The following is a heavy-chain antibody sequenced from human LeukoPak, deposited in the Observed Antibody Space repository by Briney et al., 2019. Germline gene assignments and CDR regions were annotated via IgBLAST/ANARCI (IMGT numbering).Heavy chain of an antibody. V-gene: IGHV4-4*02. J-gene: IGHJ5*02. CDR2: INHSGST. D-gene: IGHD3-9*01. Sequence: PSETLSLTCAVSGGSISSSNWWSWVRQPPGKGLEWIGEINHSGSTNYNPSLKSRVATSVDTSKNQFSLKLSSVTAADTAVYYCARAKRYYDILSWGQGTLATVSS. CDR1: GGSISSSNW. CDR3: ARAKRYYDILS.